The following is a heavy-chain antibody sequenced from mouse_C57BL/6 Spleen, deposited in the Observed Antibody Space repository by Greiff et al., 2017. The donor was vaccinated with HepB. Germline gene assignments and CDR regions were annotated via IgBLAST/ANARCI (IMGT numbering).Heavy chain of an antibody. J-gene: IGHJ2*01. CDR3: TTGQRYFDY. D-gene: IGHD3-3*01. CDR1: GFNIKDDY. Sequence: VQLQQSGAELVRPGASVKLSCTASGFNIKDDYMHWVKQRPEHGLEWIGWIDPENGDTEYASKFQGKATITADTSSNTAYLQLSSLTSEDTAVYYCTTGQRYFDYWGQGTTLTVSS. CDR2: IDPENGDT. V-gene: IGHV14-4*01.